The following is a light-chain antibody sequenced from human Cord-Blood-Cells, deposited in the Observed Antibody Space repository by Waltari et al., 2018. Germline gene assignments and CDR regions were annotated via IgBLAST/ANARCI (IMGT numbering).Light chain of an antibody. CDR2: AAS. Sequence: DLQLTQSPSFLSASVGDRVTITCRASQGISSYLAWYQQKPGKAPKLLIYAASTLQSGVPSRFGGNGSGTEFTLTISSLQPEDFATYYCQQLNSYPPAFGQGTKVEIK. CDR1: QGISSY. CDR3: QQLNSYPPA. V-gene: IGKV1-9*01. J-gene: IGKJ1*01.